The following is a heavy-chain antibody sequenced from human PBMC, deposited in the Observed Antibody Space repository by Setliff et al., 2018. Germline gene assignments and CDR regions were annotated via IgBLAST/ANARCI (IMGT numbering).Heavy chain of an antibody. D-gene: IGHD3-16*01. CDR1: GFTFSSYG. Sequence: GGSLRLSCAASGFTFSSYGMHWVRQAPGKGLEWVAVISYDGSNKYYADSVKGRFTISRDNSKNTPYLQMNSLRAEDTAVYYCARTTGYRLEGDFDYWGQGTLVTVSS. J-gene: IGHJ4*02. CDR3: ARTTGYRLEGDFDY. CDR2: ISYDGSNK. V-gene: IGHV3-30*03.